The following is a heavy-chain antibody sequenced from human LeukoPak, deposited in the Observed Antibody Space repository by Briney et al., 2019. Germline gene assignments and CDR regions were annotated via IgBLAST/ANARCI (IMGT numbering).Heavy chain of an antibody. D-gene: IGHD6-13*01. CDR2: ISSSSSTI. V-gene: IGHV3-48*01. CDR3: ARVRAAAGDY. J-gene: IGHJ4*02. Sequence: GGSLRLSCAASGFTFSSYSMNWVRQAPGKGLEWVSYISSSSSTIYYADSVKGRFTISRDNAKNSLYLQMNSLRAEDTAVYYCARVRAAAGDYWGQGTLVTVSS. CDR1: GFTFSSYS.